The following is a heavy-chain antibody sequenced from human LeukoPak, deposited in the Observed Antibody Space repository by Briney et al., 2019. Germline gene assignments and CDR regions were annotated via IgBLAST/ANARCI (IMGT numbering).Heavy chain of an antibody. J-gene: IGHJ6*03. D-gene: IGHD5-18*01. CDR3: AGGYSYGYDYYYYMDV. CDR2: VYYSGST. CDR1: DGSISTSF. V-gene: IGHV4-59*08. Sequence: PSETLSLTCIVSDGSISTSFWSWIRQPPGKGLEWIGNVYYSGSTDYNPSLKSRVITSIDTSKKQFSLKLSSVTAADTAVYYCAGGYSYGYDYYYYMDVWGKGTTVTVSS.